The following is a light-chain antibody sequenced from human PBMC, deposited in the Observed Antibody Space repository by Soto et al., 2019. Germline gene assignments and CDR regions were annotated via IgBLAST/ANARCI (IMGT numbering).Light chain of an antibody. CDR2: EAN. V-gene: IGLV2-23*01. J-gene: IGLJ1*01. CDR3: CSYAGTNTFV. Sequence: QSALTQPASVSGSPGQSITISCTGTSSDVGSYNLVSWYQQHPGKAPKLMIYEANKRPSGVSNRFSGSKSANTASLTISGLQTEDEADYYCCSYAGTNTFVFGTGTKVTVL. CDR1: SSDVGSYNL.